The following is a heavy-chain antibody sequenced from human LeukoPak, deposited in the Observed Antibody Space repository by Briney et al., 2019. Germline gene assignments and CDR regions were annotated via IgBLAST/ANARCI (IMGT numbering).Heavy chain of an antibody. J-gene: IGHJ4*02. CDR3: AKENFASRKYDSSGSLDY. Sequence: GGSLRLSCAASGFTFSSYGMHWVRQAPGKGLEWVAFIRYDGSNKYYADSVKGRFTSSRDNSKNTLYLQMNSLRAEDTAVYYCAKENFASRKYDSSGSLDYWGQGTLVTVSS. D-gene: IGHD3-22*01. V-gene: IGHV3-30*02. CDR1: GFTFSSYG. CDR2: IRYDGSNK.